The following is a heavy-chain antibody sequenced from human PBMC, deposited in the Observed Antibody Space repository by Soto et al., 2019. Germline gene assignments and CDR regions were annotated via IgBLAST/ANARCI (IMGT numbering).Heavy chain of an antibody. CDR3: ARLRQLVVYFYSYIDV. CDR2: IVAYNGNT. Sequence: QVPLLQSGAEVKKPGASVKVSCKASGYTFTNYGITWVRQAPGQGLEWMGWIVAYNGNTHYTERLQGSETMTTDTSTSTAYVELRGLRSDDSAVYYCARLRQLVVYFYSYIDVWGNGTTVTVSS. J-gene: IGHJ6*03. D-gene: IGHD6-6*01. V-gene: IGHV1-18*01. CDR1: GYTFTNYG.